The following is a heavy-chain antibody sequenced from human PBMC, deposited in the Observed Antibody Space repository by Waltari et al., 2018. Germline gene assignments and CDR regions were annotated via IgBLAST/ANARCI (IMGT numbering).Heavy chain of an antibody. CDR2: INHAGSEI. D-gene: IGHD3-10*01. Sequence: EVQVVESGGGLVQPGGSLRLSCAVSEFTFSNFWMTWVRQAPGRGLEGVANINHAGSEIHYVDSVKGRFTISRDNARNSLYLQMNSLRAEDTAVYYCATYRWLGYWGQGTLVTVSS. CDR3: ATYRWLGY. CDR1: EFTFSNFW. J-gene: IGHJ4*02. V-gene: IGHV3-7*03.